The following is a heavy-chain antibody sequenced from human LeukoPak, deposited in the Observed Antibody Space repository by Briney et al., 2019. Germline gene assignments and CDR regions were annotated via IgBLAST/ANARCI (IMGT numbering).Heavy chain of an antibody. CDR1: GGSLSSHY. J-gene: IGHJ4*02. V-gene: IGHV4-59*11. D-gene: IGHD3-10*01. CDR2: IYYSGST. CDR3: AREPSGIGPDY. Sequence: SETLSLTCTVSGGSLSSHYWSWIRQSPGKGLEWIGYIYYSGSTNYNPSLESRVTISVDTSKNQFSLKLSSVTAADTAVYYCAREPSGIGPDYWGQGTLVTVSS.